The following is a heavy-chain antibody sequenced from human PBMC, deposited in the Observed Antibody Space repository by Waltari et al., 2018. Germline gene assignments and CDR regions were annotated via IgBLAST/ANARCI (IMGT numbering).Heavy chain of an antibody. V-gene: IGHV1-69*14. Sequence: QVPLVPSGAEVKKPGSSVTVSCKASGGTFSSYAISWVRHAPGQGLEWMGGSIPIFGTANYAQKFQGRVTITADKSTSTAYMELSSLRSEDTAVYYWASGDRAYFDYWGQGTLVTVSS. CDR1: GGTFSSYA. CDR3: ASGDRAYFDY. J-gene: IGHJ4*02. D-gene: IGHD7-27*01. CDR2: SIPIFGTA.